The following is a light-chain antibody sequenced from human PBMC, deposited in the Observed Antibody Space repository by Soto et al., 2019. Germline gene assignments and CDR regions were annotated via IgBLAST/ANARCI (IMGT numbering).Light chain of an antibody. CDR2: WAS. CDR1: QSVLYSSNTKNY. CDR3: QQYYSTPGYT. V-gene: IGKV4-1*01. J-gene: IGKJ2*01. Sequence: DIVMIKPPDSLALFLGEKATINCKSSQSVLYSSNTKNYLAWYQQKPGQPPTLLIYWASTRESGVPDRFSGSGSGTDFTLTISSLQAEDVAVYYCQQYYSTPGYTFGQGTKLEIK.